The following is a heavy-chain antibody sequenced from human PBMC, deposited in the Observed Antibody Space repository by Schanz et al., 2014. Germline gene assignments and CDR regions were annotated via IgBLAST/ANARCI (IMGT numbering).Heavy chain of an antibody. CDR2: ISGTTTYT. V-gene: IGHV3-48*04. CDR3: AKGMGYCSGGTCYDYYYYGLDV. D-gene: IGHD2-15*01. Sequence: QLVGSGGGLIQPGGSLRLSCTASGFAFSSYSMNWVRQAPGKGLEWVSYISGTTTYTNYADSVKGRFTISRDNAKNSLYLQMNSLRAEDTAVYYCAKGMGYCSGGTCYDYYYYGLDVWGQGTTVTVSS. J-gene: IGHJ6*02. CDR1: GFAFSSYS.